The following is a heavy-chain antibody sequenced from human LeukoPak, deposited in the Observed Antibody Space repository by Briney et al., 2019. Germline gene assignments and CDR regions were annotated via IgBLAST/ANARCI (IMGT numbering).Heavy chain of an antibody. Sequence: GGSLRLSCAASGFTFSRHAMNWVRQAPGKGLEWVSAISGSGGSTYYADSVKGRFTISRDNSKNTLYLQMNSLRAEDTAVYYCGKESGSYSEEADYWGQGTLVTVSS. D-gene: IGHD1-26*01. J-gene: IGHJ4*02. CDR1: GFTFSRHA. V-gene: IGHV3-23*01. CDR2: ISGSGGST. CDR3: GKESGSYSEEADY.